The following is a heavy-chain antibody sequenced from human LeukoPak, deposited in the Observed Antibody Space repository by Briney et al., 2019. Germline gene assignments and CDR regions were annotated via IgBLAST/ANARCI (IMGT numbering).Heavy chain of an antibody. CDR3: ARGYCTNGVCYVVGHWFDP. CDR1: GGSFSGYY. CDR2: INDSGST. V-gene: IGHV4-34*01. Sequence: SETLSLTCAVYGGSFSGYYWSWIRQPPGKGQEWIGEINDSGSTNYNPSLKSRVTISVDTSKNQFSLKLSSVTAADTAVYYCARGYCTNGVCYVVGHWFDPWGQGTLVTVSS. J-gene: IGHJ5*02. D-gene: IGHD2-8*01.